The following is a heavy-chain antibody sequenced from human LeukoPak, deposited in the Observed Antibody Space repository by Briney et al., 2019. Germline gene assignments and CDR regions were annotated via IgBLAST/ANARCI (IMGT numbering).Heavy chain of an antibody. CDR3: AKDPAAAPDYYFDY. D-gene: IGHD6-13*01. CDR2: ISSSGSTI. J-gene: IGHJ4*02. Sequence: PGGSLRLSCAASGFTFGDYYMSWIRQAPGKGLEWVSYISSSGSTIYYADSVKGRFTISRDNAKNSLYLQINSLRAEDTAVYYCAKDPAAAPDYYFDYWGQGTLVTVSS. V-gene: IGHV3-11*04. CDR1: GFTFGDYY.